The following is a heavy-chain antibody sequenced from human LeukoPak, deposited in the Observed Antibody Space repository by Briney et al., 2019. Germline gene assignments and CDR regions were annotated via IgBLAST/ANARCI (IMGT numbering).Heavy chain of an antibody. CDR1: GGSISSYY. V-gene: IGHV4-59*01. CDR3: ASLGGLGSWNFGY. D-gene: IGHD3-10*01. CDR2: IYYSGST. Sequence: SETLSLTCTVSGGSISSYYWSWLRQPPGKGLEWIGYIYYSGSTNYNPSLKSRVTISLDTSKNQFSLKLSSVPAADTAVYYCASLGGLGSWNFGYWGQGTLVTVPS. J-gene: IGHJ4*02.